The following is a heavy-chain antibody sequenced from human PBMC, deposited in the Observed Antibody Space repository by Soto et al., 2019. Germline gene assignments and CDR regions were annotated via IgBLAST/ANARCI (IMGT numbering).Heavy chain of an antibody. CDR1: GFTFSSYD. CDR2: ISYDGSNK. V-gene: IGHV3-30-3*01. Sequence: GGSLRLCCAASGFTFSSYDMHWVRQAPGKGLEWVAVISYDGSNKHYADSVKGRFTISRDNSKNTLYLQMNSLRAEDTAVYYCAREYGIGGATFDIWGQGTMVTVSS. J-gene: IGHJ3*02. CDR3: AREYGIGGATFDI. D-gene: IGHD2-15*01.